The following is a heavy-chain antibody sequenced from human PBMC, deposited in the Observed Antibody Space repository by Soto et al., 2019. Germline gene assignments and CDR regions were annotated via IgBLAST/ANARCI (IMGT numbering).Heavy chain of an antibody. CDR3: ARDRVVVVTVAPYYYYYGMDV. V-gene: IGHV4-34*01. CDR1: GGSFSGYY. CDR2: INHSGST. J-gene: IGHJ6*02. Sequence: ASETLSLTCAVYGGSFSGYYWSWIRQPPGKGLEWIGEINHSGSTNYNPSLKSRVTISVDTSKNQFSLKLSSVTAADTAVYYCARDRVVVVTVAPYYYYYGMDVWGQGTTLTVSS. D-gene: IGHD2-21*02.